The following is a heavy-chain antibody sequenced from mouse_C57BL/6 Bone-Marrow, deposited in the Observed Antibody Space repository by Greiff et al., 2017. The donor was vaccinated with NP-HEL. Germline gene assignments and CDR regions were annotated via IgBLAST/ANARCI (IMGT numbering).Heavy chain of an antibody. CDR2: INPNNGGT. V-gene: IGHV1-26*01. D-gene: IGHD1-1*01. J-gene: IGHJ2*01. CDR1: GYTFTDYY. Sequence: EVQLQQSGPELVKPGASVKISCKASGYTFTDYYMNWVKQSHGKSLEWIGDINPNNGGTSYNQKFKGKATLTVDKSSSTAYMELRSLTSEDSAVYDCARGGYYYGSRDYWGQGTTLTVSS. CDR3: ARGGYYYGSRDY.